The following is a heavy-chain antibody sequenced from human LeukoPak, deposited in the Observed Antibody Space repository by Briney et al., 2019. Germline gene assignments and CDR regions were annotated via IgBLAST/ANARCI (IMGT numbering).Heavy chain of an antibody. CDR2: ISKSSSTI. Sequence: PGGSLRLSCAASGFTFSSYSMNWVRQAPGKGLEWVSYISKSSSTIYYADSVKGRFTISRDNAKNSVYLQLNSLRAEDTAVYYCARDAVSSSWYGGFLDYWGQGTLVTVSS. CDR3: ARDAVSSSWYGGFLDY. CDR1: GFTFSSYS. J-gene: IGHJ4*02. V-gene: IGHV3-48*01. D-gene: IGHD6-13*01.